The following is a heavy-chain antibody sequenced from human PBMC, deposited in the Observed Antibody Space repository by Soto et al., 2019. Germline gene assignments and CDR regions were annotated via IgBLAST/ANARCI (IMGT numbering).Heavy chain of an antibody. CDR1: GYTFTSYG. V-gene: IGHV1-18*04. J-gene: IGHJ4*02. CDR3: ARDIYGSSGH. CDR2: ISAYNGNT. Sequence: AAVKCSFKASGYTFTSYGISWVRQAPGQGLDCMGWISAYNGNTNYAQKLQGRVTMTTDTSTSTAYMELRSLRSDVTAVYYCARDIYGSSGHWGQGTLVTVSS. D-gene: IGHD3-22*01.